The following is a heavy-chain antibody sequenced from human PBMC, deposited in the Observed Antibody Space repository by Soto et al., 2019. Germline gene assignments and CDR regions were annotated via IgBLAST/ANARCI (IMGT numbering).Heavy chain of an antibody. D-gene: IGHD4-4*01. CDR2: INGVIGNT. V-gene: IGHV1-3*01. Sequence: QVQVVQSGAEVNKPGASVKVSCKASGYTFRAYSMNWVRQAPGQRLEWMGWINGVIGNTEYSQTFQGRVTITRDTSASIAYMELSSLRPEDTAVYYCARGSNAGLDYWGQGTLVTVSS. J-gene: IGHJ4*02. CDR1: GYTFRAYS. CDR3: ARGSNAGLDY.